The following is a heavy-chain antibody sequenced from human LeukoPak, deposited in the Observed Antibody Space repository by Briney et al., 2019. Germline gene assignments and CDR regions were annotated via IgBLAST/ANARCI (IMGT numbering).Heavy chain of an antibody. CDR1: GYTLTELS. D-gene: IGHD1-14*01. CDR3: ATGKIKGWRKASFDP. V-gene: IGHV1-24*01. CDR2: FDPEDGET. Sequence: ASVKVSRKVSGYTLTELSMHWVRQAPGKGLEWMGGFDPEDGETIYAQKFQGRVTMTEDTSTDTAYMEPSSLRSEDTAVYYCATGKIKGWRKASFDPWGQGTLVTVSS. J-gene: IGHJ5*02.